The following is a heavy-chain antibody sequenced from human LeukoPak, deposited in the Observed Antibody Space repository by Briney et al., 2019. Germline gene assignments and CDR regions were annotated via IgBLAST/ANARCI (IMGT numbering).Heavy chain of an antibody. D-gene: IGHD1-14*01. CDR1: GGSISSYY. CDR3: ARGSGGSPVLSY. V-gene: IGHV4-59*01. Sequence: PSETLSLTCTVSGGSISSYYWSWIRQPPGKGLEWIGYIYYSGSTNYNPSLKSRVTISVDTSKNQFSLKLSSVTAADTAVYYCARGSGGSPVLSYWGQGTLVTVSS. J-gene: IGHJ4*02. CDR2: IYYSGST.